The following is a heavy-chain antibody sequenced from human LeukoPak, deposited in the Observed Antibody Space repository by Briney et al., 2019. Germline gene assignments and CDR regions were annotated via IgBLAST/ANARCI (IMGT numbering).Heavy chain of an antibody. J-gene: IGHJ4*02. CDR1: GFSFNTCA. Sequence: GGSLRLSCAASGFSFNTCAMSWVREAPGKGLEWVSTISGGGRSTDYADSVKGQFTISRDNSKNTLYLQMNSLRAEDTAVYYCARERYFDYWGQGTLVTVSS. CDR2: ISGGGRST. CDR3: ARERYFDY. V-gene: IGHV3-23*01.